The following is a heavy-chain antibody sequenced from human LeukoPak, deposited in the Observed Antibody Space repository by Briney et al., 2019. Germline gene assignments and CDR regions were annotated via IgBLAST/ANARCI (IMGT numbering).Heavy chain of an antibody. Sequence: SETLSLTCTVSGGSISSYYWSWIRQPPGKGLEWIGYISYSGSTNYNPSLKSRVTISVDTSKNQFSLKLSSVTAADTAVYYCARGGYYDYVWGSQIFDYWGQGTLVTVSS. CDR3: ARGGYYDYVWGSQIFDY. V-gene: IGHV4-59*01. CDR1: GGSISSYY. J-gene: IGHJ4*02. D-gene: IGHD3-16*01. CDR2: ISYSGST.